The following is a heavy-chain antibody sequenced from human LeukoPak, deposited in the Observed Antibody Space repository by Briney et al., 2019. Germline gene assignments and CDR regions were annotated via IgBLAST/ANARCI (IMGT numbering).Heavy chain of an antibody. CDR3: AKGVYYLDC. CDR2: IKQDGSEI. Sequence: GGSLRLSCAASGFTFSSSWMTWVRQAPGKGLECVANIKQDGSEIYYVDSVKDRFTISRDNAKNSLYLQMNSLRAEDTAMYYCAKGVYYLDCWGQGTLVTVSS. J-gene: IGHJ4*02. D-gene: IGHD6-6*01. V-gene: IGHV3-7*01. CDR1: GFTFSSSW.